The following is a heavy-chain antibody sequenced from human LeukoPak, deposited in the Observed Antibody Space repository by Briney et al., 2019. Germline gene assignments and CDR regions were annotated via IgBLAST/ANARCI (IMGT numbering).Heavy chain of an antibody. CDR1: GFTFSSYS. Sequence: GSLRLSCAASGFTFSSYSMNWVRQAPGKELEWVSYISSSSSTIYYADSVKGRFTISRDNAKNSLYLQMNSLRAEDTAVYYCARGVVVPAAIYFRYYYGMDVWGQGTTVTVSS. J-gene: IGHJ6*02. CDR3: ARGVVVPAAIYFRYYYGMDV. D-gene: IGHD2-2*01. V-gene: IGHV3-48*01. CDR2: ISSSSSTI.